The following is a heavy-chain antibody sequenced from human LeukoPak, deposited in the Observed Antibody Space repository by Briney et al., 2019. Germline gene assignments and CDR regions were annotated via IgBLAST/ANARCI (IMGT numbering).Heavy chain of an antibody. D-gene: IGHD6-19*01. Sequence: ASVKVSCKASGYTFNNYYIHWVRQAPGQGLEWMGLINPSGGSTSYAQKFQGRVTMTRDTSTSTVYMELSSLRSEDTAVYYCARDALVGQWLNLDYWGQGTLVTVSS. V-gene: IGHV1-46*02. CDR2: INPSGGST. CDR1: GYTFNNYY. J-gene: IGHJ4*02. CDR3: ARDALVGQWLNLDY.